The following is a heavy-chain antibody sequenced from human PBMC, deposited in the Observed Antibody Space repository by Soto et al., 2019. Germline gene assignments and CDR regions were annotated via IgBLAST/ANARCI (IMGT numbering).Heavy chain of an antibody. CDR2: ISSSGSTI. Sequence: WGSLRLSCAASGFTFSDYYMSWIRQAPGKGLEWVSYISSSGSTIYYTDSVKGRFTISRDNSKNTLYLQMNSLRAEDTAVYYCARDPNCSHRRCSSTWFDCWGLGTPVTVSS. CDR1: GFTFSDYY. D-gene: IGHD2-15*01. V-gene: IGHV3-11*01. J-gene: IGHJ4*02. CDR3: ARDPNCSHRRCSSTWFDC.